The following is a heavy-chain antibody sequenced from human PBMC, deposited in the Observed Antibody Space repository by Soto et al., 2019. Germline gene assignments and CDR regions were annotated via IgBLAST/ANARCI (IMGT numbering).Heavy chain of an antibody. CDR2: IYHRGST. J-gene: IGHJ6*02. Sequence: QVQRQESGPGLVKPSGALSLTCSVSGGSISSDNWWSWVRQPPGKGLEWIGEIYHRGSTNYNPSLKSRVTISIDKSKNQFSLRLTSVTAADTAVYYCARHYTSGWTFYYGLDVWGQGTTVTVSS. D-gene: IGHD6-19*01. CDR3: ARHYTSGWTFYYGLDV. V-gene: IGHV4-4*02. CDR1: GGSISSDNW.